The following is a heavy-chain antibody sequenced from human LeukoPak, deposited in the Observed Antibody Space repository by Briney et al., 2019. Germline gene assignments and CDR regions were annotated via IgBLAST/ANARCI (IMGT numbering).Heavy chain of an antibody. D-gene: IGHD2-2*01. J-gene: IGHJ4*02. CDR3: ARATPGYIVVVPAAPDY. CDR2: ISSSGSTI. Sequence: PGGSLRLSCAASGFTFSDYYMSWIRQAPGKGLEWVSYISSSGSTIYYADSVKGRFTISRDNAKNSLYLQMNSLRAEDTAVYYCARATPGYIVVVPAAPDYWGQGTLVTVSS. CDR1: GFTFSDYY. V-gene: IGHV3-11*04.